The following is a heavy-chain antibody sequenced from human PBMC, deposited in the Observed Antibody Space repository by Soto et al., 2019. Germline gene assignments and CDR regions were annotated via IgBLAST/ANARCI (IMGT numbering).Heavy chain of an antibody. Sequence: QVQLVESGGGVVQPGRSLRLSCAASGFTFSSYAMHWVRQAPGKGLEWVAVISYDGSNKYYADSVKGRFTISRDNSKNTLYLQMNSMRAEDTAVYYCAREVVRGSYLYWGQGTLVTVSS. V-gene: IGHV3-30-3*01. CDR3: AREVVRGSYLY. CDR2: ISYDGSNK. D-gene: IGHD1-26*01. CDR1: GFTFSSYA. J-gene: IGHJ4*02.